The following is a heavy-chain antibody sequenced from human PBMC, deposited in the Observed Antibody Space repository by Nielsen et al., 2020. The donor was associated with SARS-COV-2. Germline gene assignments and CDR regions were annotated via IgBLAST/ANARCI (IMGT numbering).Heavy chain of an antibody. CDR3: ARDANPSSGWGLYYYYGMDV. V-gene: IGHV4-61*01. CDR2: IYYSGST. J-gene: IGHJ6*02. Sequence: SETLSLTCTVSGGSVSSGSYYWSWIRQPPGKGLEWIGYIYYSGSTNYNPSLKSRVTISVDTSKNQFSLKLSSVTAADTAVYYCARDANPSSGWGLYYYYGMDVWGQGTTVTVSS. D-gene: IGHD6-19*01. CDR1: GGSVSSGSYY.